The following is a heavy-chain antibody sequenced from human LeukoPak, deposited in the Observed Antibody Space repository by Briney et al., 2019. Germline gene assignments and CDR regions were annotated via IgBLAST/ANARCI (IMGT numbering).Heavy chain of an antibody. CDR3: AKAGGYCSSTSCYTGSWLGYAFDI. Sequence: GGSLRLSCAASGFTFDDYAMHWVRPAPGKGLEWVSGISWNSGSIGYADSVKGRFTISRDNAKNSLYLQMNSLRAEDTALYYCAKAGGYCSSTSCYTGSWLGYAFDIWGQGTMVTVSS. V-gene: IGHV3-9*01. CDR2: ISWNSGSI. CDR1: GFTFDDYA. D-gene: IGHD2-2*02. J-gene: IGHJ3*02.